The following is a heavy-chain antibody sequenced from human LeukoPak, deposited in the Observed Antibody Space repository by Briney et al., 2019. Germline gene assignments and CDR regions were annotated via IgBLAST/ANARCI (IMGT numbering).Heavy chain of an antibody. Sequence: GASVKVSCKTPGYAFSDYYMHWVRQAPGQGLEWMGWINPNTGDTKYAQKFQGRVTMTRDTSISSGYVELSRLTSDDTAVYYCAREYDILTGHQNWFDPWGQGTLVTVSS. CDR1: GYAFSDYY. J-gene: IGHJ5*02. V-gene: IGHV1-2*02. CDR2: INPNTGDT. CDR3: AREYDILTGHQNWFDP. D-gene: IGHD3-9*01.